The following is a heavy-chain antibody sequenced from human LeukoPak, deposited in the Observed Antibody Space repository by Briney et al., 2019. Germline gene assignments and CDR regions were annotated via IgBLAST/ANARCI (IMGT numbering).Heavy chain of an antibody. CDR1: GYTFTSYD. CDR3: ARGLLRYFDWFGY. J-gene: IGHJ4*02. CDR2: TNPNSGNT. D-gene: IGHD3-9*01. Sequence: ASVKVPCKASGYTFTSYDINWVRQATGQGLEWMGWTNPNSGNTGYAQKFQGRVTMTRNTSISTAYMELSSLRSEDTAVYYCARGLLRYFDWFGYWGQGTLVTVSS. V-gene: IGHV1-8*01.